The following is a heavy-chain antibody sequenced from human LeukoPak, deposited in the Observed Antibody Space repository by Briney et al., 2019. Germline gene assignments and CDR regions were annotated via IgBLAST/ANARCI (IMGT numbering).Heavy chain of an antibody. D-gene: IGHD4-23*01. CDR3: AKGLSGGGQRGYFGY. V-gene: IGHV3-30*18. Sequence: GGSLRLSCAASGFIFSTYGIHWVRQAPGKGLEWVGVISNDGSNKYYADSVKGRFTISRDNSKNTLYLQMNSLRAEDTAVYYCAKGLSGGGQRGYFGYWGQGTLVTVSS. CDR1: GFIFSTYG. CDR2: ISNDGSNK. J-gene: IGHJ4*02.